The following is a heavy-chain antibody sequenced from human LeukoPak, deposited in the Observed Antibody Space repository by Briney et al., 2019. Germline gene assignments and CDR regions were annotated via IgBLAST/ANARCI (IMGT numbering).Heavy chain of an antibody. CDR2: ISYDGSNK. Sequence: GRSLRLSCAASGFTFSSYAMHWVRQAPGKGLEWVAVISYDGSNKYYADSVKGRFTISRDNSKNTLYLQMNSLRAEDTAVYYCARGVPIVVVTAIQADFDYWGQGTLVTVSS. CDR1: GFTFSSYA. J-gene: IGHJ4*02. CDR3: ARGVPIVVVTAIQADFDY. V-gene: IGHV3-30*01. D-gene: IGHD2-21*02.